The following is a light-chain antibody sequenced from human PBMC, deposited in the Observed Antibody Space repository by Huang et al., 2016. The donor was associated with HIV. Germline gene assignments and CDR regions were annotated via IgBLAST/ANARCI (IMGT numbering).Light chain of an antibody. CDR3: QQCNNWQIT. Sequence: IVLTQSPATLSLSPGERATLSCRASQTVSNYLAWDQQKPGQAPRLLITDASNRATGIPARFTGSWSGTDFTLTISSLEPEDFAIYYCQQCNNWQITFGQGTRLEIK. J-gene: IGKJ5*01. CDR1: QTVSNY. V-gene: IGKV3-11*01. CDR2: DAS.